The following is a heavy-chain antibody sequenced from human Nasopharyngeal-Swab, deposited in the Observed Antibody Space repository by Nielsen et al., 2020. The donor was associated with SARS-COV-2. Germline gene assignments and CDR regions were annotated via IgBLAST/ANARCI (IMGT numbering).Heavy chain of an antibody. CDR3: ARGPFVADHSGYAEPHWYFDL. V-gene: IGHV1-46*01. J-gene: IGHJ2*01. D-gene: IGHD5-12*01. CDR2: INPSGGST. Sequence: WVQQAPGQGLEWMGIINPSGGSTSYAQKFQGRVTMTRDTSTSTAYMELSSLRSEDTAVYYCARGPFVADHSGYAEPHWYFDLWGRGTLVTVSS.